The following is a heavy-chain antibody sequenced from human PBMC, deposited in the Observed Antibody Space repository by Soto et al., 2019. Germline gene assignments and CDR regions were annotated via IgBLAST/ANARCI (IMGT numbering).Heavy chain of an antibody. CDR3: ARVRFWSGTVFDP. V-gene: IGHV4-59*01. Sequence: PSETLSLTCTVSGGSISSYYWSWIRQPPGKGLEWIGYIYYSGSTNYNPSLKSRVTISVDTSKNQFSLKLSSVTAADTAVYYCARVRFWSGTVFDPWGQGTLVTVSS. J-gene: IGHJ5*02. D-gene: IGHD3-3*01. CDR1: GGSISSYY. CDR2: IYYSGST.